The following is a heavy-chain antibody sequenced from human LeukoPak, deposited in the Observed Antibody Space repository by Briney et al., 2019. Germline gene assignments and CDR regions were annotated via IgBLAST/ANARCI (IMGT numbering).Heavy chain of an antibody. CDR3: ARSFGGIAAR. CDR1: GGSISSGGYY. V-gene: IGHV4-31*03. D-gene: IGHD6-6*01. Sequence: SETLSLTCTVSGGSISSGGYYWSWIRQHPGKGLEWIGYIYYSGSTYYNPSLKSRVTISVDTSKNQFSLKLSSVTAADTAVYYCARSFGGIAARWGQGTLVTVSS. CDR2: IYYSGST. J-gene: IGHJ4*02.